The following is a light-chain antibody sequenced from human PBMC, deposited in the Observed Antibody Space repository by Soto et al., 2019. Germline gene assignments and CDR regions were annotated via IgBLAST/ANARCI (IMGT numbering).Light chain of an antibody. CDR3: QQSFTTRA. J-gene: IGKJ1*01. CDR1: QSVRSS. V-gene: IGKV3-15*01. Sequence: EIVMTQSPGTLSVSPGERATLFCRASQSVRSSLAWYQQKPGQAPRLFIYDASTRATGIPARFSGSGSGTEFTLTISSLQSEDFATYYCQQSFTTRAFGQGTKVEI. CDR2: DAS.